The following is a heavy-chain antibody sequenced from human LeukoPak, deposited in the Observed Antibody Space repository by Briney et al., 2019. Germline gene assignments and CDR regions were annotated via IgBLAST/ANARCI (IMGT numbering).Heavy chain of an antibody. Sequence: GGSLRLSCAASGFTFNTYSMNWVRQAPGKGLEWISYISNSGNTIYYADSVKGRFTISRDNAKNSLYLQMNSPRAEDSAVYYCATRQDYWGQGTLVTVSS. J-gene: IGHJ4*02. V-gene: IGHV3-48*01. CDR2: ISNSGNTI. CDR3: ATRQDY. CDR1: GFTFNTYS.